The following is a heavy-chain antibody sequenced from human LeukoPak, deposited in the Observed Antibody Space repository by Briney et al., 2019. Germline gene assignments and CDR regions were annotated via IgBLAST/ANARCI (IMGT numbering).Heavy chain of an antibody. CDR3: ARGQGSIFGVVTVFDY. CDR2: IYHSGST. Sequence: PSETLSLTCAVSGGSISSGGYSWSWTRQPPGKGLEWIGYIYHSGSTYYNPSPKSRVTISVDRSKNQFSLKLSSVTAADTAVYYCARGQGSIFGVVTVFDYWGQGTLVTVSS. V-gene: IGHV4-30-2*01. J-gene: IGHJ4*02. D-gene: IGHD3-3*01. CDR1: GGSISSGGYS.